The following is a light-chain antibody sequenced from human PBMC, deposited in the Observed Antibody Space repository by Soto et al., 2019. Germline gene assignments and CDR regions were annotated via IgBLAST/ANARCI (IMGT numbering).Light chain of an antibody. V-gene: IGKV1-27*01. J-gene: IGKJ1*01. Sequence: DIQMTQSPSSLSASVGDRVTITCRASRGIYTHLAWYQQKPGNAPKLLIYAASTLQSGVPSRFSASGSGTDFILTISALQSEDVGTYFCQTYDKAPWTVGPGTRV. CDR2: AAS. CDR1: RGIYTH. CDR3: QTYDKAPWT.